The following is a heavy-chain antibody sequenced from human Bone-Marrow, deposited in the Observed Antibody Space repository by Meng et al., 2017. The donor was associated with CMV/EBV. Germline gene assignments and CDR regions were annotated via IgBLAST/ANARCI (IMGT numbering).Heavy chain of an antibody. Sequence: GESLKISCAASGFTFSSYWMSWVRQAPGKGLEWVANIKQDGSEKYYVDSVKGRFTISRDNAKNSLYLQMNSLRAEDTAVFYCARDPLIDYYASGSYTFDYWGQGTLVTVSS. J-gene: IGHJ4*02. CDR1: GFTFSSYW. CDR3: ARDPLIDYYASGSYTFDY. CDR2: IKQDGSEK. D-gene: IGHD3-10*01. V-gene: IGHV3-7*01.